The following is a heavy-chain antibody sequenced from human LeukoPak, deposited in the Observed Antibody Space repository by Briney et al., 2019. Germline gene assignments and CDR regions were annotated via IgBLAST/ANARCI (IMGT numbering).Heavy chain of an antibody. D-gene: IGHD3-22*01. CDR2: ISAYNGKT. CDR3: ARGLYFHDSRGLDY. CDR1: GYSFTSYY. J-gene: IGHJ4*02. Sequence: ASVKVSCKASGYSFTSYYITWVRQAPGQGLEWMGWISAYNGKTNYAPMLQGRVTMATDTSTSTTYMELRSLRSDDTAFYYCARGLYFHDSRGLDYWGQGTLSPSPQ. V-gene: IGHV1-18*01.